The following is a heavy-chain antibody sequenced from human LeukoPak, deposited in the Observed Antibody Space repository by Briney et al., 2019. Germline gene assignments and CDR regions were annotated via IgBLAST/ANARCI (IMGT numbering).Heavy chain of an antibody. Sequence: SETLSLTCAVYGRSFSGYYWSWIRKPAGKGLDWLGAINHSGSTNYNPSLKSRVTISVDTSKNQFSLKLSSVTVADTAVYYCARKERYYYGSGSYLDSYGMDVWGQGTTVTVSS. CDR1: GRSFSGYY. J-gene: IGHJ6*02. V-gene: IGHV4-34*01. CDR3: ARKERYYYGSGSYLDSYGMDV. D-gene: IGHD3-10*01. CDR2: INHSGST.